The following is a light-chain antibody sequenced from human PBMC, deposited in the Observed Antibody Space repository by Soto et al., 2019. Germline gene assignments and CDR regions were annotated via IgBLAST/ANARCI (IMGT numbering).Light chain of an antibody. J-gene: IGKJ1*01. CDR2: DTS. CDR3: QQYQNSPRT. Sequence: ETVLTQSPGTLSLSPGERATVSCRASQSVGGSSLAWYQQRPGQAPRLLLYDTSKRATGIPDRFSGSGSGTDFTLNISRLEPEDFAVYYCQQYQNSPRTFGQGTNVEIK. V-gene: IGKV3-20*01. CDR1: QSVGGSS.